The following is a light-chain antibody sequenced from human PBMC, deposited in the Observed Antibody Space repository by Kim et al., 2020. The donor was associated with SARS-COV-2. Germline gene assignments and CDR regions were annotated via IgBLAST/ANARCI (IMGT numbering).Light chain of an antibody. J-gene: IGKJ1*01. CDR2: KVS. V-gene: IGKV2-30*02. Sequence: DVVMTQSPLSLPVTLGQPASISCRSSQSLVHSDGNTYLNWFQQRPGQSPRRLIYKVSNRDSGVPDRFSGSGSGTEFTLTISRVEAEDVGVYYCMQGTHWPPWTFGQGTKVDIK. CDR3: MQGTHWPPWT. CDR1: QSLVHSDGNTY.